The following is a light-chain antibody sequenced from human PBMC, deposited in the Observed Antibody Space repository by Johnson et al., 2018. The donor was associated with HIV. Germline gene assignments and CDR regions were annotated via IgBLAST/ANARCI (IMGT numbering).Light chain of an antibody. J-gene: IGLJ1*01. Sequence: QSVLTQPPSVSAAPGQKVNISCSGSSSNIGNNYVSWYQQLPGTAPKVLIYDNHKRPSGIPDRFSGSKYGTSATLGITGLQTGDEADYYCGTWDSSLSAAGVFGTGTKVTVL. CDR2: DNH. CDR1: SSNIGNNY. V-gene: IGLV1-51*01. CDR3: GTWDSSLSAAGV.